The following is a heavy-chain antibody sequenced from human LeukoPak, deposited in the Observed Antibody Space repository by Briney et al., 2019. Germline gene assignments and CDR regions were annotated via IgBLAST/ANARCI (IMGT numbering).Heavy chain of an antibody. CDR2: IYPGDSDT. V-gene: IGHV5-51*01. D-gene: IGHD5-24*01. CDR1: GYSFTSYW. J-gene: IGHJ4*02. CDR3: ARVNGEMATIAQYFDY. Sequence: GESLKISCKGSGYSFTSYWIGWVRQMPGKGLEWMGIIYPGDSDTRYSPSFQGQVTISADKSINTAYLQWSSLKAPDTAMYYCARVNGEMATIAQYFDYWGQGTLVTVSS.